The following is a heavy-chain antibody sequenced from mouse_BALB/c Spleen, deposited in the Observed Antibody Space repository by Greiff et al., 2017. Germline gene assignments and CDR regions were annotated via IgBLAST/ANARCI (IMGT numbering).Heavy chain of an antibody. CDR3: ARSYDVYAMDY. J-gene: IGHJ4*01. V-gene: IGHV5-9-3*01. D-gene: IGHD2-12*01. CDR2: ISSGGSYT. CDR1: GFTFSSYA. Sequence: EVKLVESGGGLVKPGGSLKLSCAASGFTFSSYAMSWVRQTPEKRLEWVATISSGGSYTYYPDSVKGRFTISRDNAKNTLYLQMSSLRSEDTAMYYCARSYDVYAMDYWGQGTSVTVSS.